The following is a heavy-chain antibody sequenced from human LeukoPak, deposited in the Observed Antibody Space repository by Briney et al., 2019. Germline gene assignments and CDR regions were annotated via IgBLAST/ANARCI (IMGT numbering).Heavy chain of an antibody. V-gene: IGHV3-15*01. D-gene: IGHD2-15*01. J-gene: IGHJ4*02. CDR3: STGGGTHDY. CDR1: GLTFNNAW. CDR2: IRSRSAGGTT. Sequence: PGGFLRLSCAASGLTFNNAWMSWVRQAPGKGLEWVGRIRSRSAGGTTDYGAPVKGRFTISRDDSKNTLYLQMNSLKTEDTAAYYCSTGGGTHDYWGQGTLVTVSS.